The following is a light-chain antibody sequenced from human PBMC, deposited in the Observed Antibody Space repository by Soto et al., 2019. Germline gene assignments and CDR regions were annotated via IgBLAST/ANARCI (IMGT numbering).Light chain of an antibody. CDR2: DAS. CDR3: QQSYTTPIT. CDR1: QTINRN. J-gene: IGKJ3*01. V-gene: IGKV1-39*01. Sequence: DIQMTQSPSSLSASVGDRVTITCRASQTINRNLNWYQQKPGKAPKLLIYDASSLQSGAPSTFSGSGSGTDFTLTISSLQPEDFAVYYCQQSYTTPITLGPGTKVDIK.